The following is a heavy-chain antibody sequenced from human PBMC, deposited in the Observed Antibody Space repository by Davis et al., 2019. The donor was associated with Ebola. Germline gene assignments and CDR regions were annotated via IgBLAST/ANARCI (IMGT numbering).Heavy chain of an antibody. CDR2: FDPEDGET. CDR3: ARAVLRSFGWFHTQGMDV. CDR1: GYTLTELS. D-gene: IGHD3-9*01. V-gene: IGHV1-24*01. Sequence: AASVKVSCKVSGYTLTELSMHWVRQAPGKGLEWMGGFDPEDGETIYAQKFQGRVTMTEDTSTDTAYMELSSLRSDDTAVYYCARAVLRSFGWFHTQGMDVWGQGTTVIVSS. J-gene: IGHJ6*02.